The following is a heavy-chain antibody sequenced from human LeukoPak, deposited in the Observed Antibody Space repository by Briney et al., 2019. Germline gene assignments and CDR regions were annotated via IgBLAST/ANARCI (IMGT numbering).Heavy chain of an antibody. Sequence: GGSLRLSCAASGAAFTKYGMKWVRQAAGAGLEYISGISRSGDITHYADSVKGRFTISRDNSKNTLFLQMSSLRVEDTAIYYCAKEGTYYDSSGYYTHWGQGTLVAVSS. V-gene: IGHV3-23*01. CDR1: GAAFTKYG. CDR3: AKEGTYYDSSGYYTH. J-gene: IGHJ4*02. CDR2: ISRSGDIT. D-gene: IGHD3-22*01.